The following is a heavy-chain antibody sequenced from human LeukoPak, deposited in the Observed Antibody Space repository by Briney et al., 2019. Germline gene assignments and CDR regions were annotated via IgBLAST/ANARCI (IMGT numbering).Heavy chain of an antibody. CDR1: GFTFSSYA. D-gene: IGHD2-2*01. J-gene: IGHJ4*02. V-gene: IGHV3-23*01. Sequence: GGSLRLSCAASGFTFSSYAMTWVRQAPGKGLEWVSGISGSGGSANYADSVKGRFTISRDNSKNMLYLQMNSLRAEDTAVYYCAKLDIVVVPAAVIDYWGQGTLDTVSS. CDR2: ISGSGGSA. CDR3: AKLDIVVVPAAVIDY.